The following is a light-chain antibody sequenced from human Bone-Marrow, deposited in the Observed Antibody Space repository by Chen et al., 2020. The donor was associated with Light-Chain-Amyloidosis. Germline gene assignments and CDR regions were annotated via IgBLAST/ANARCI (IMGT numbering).Light chain of an antibody. J-gene: IGLJ2*01. CDR3: SAWDSSLNTWV. CDR1: SNNVGDQG. CDR2: RSN. Sequence: QAGLPQPPSVSKGLRQTATPTCTGNSNNVGDQGAAWLQQHQGHPPKLLSYRSNNRPSGISERLSASRSGNTASLTIVGLQPEDEADYYCSAWDSSLNTWVFGGGTELTVL. V-gene: IGLV10-54*01.